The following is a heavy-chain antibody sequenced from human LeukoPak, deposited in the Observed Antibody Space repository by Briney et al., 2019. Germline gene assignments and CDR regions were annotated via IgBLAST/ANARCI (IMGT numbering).Heavy chain of an antibody. J-gene: IGHJ3*02. V-gene: IGHV3-21*01. CDR2: ITGSGGST. Sequence: GGSPRLSCAASGFTFSNYGLSWVRQAPGKGLEWVSGITGSGGSTYYADSVKGRFTISRDNAKNSLYLQMNSLRAEDTAVYYCARGRFQLVVPASYAFDIWGQGTMVTVSS. CDR3: ARGRFQLVVPASYAFDI. CDR1: GFTFSNYG. D-gene: IGHD2-2*01.